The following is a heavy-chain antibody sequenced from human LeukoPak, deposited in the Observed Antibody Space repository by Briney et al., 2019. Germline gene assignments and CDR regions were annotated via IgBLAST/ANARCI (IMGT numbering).Heavy chain of an antibody. V-gene: IGHV3-30*18. CDR1: GFTFSSYG. Sequence: PGRSLRLSCAASGFTFSSYGMHWVRQAPGKGLEWVAGISYDGSNKYYADSVKGRFTISRDNSKNTLYLQMNSLRAEDTAVYYCAKTHPREGYEGYWGQGTLVTVSS. D-gene: IGHD5-12*01. CDR3: AKTHPREGYEGY. J-gene: IGHJ4*02. CDR2: ISYDGSNK.